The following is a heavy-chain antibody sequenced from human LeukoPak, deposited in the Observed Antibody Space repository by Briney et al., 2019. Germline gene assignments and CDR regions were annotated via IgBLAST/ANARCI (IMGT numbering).Heavy chain of an antibody. Sequence: PGGSLRLSCAASGFTFSSYGMHWVRQAPGKGLEWVAVISYDGSNKYYADSVKGRFTISRDNSKNTLYLQMNSLRAEDTAVYYCARGERYYDSWSGYYNPTSDFDYWGQGTLVTVSS. J-gene: IGHJ4*02. CDR3: ARGERYYDSWSGYYNPTSDFDY. CDR2: ISYDGSNK. CDR1: GFTFSSYG. D-gene: IGHD3-3*01. V-gene: IGHV3-30*03.